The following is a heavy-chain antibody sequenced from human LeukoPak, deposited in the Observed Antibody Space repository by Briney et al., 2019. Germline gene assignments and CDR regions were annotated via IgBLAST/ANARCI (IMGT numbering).Heavy chain of an antibody. Sequence: ASETLSLTCAVYGGSFSGYYWSWIRQPPGKGLKWIGNIYYSGYTTYSPSLRSRVTISVDTSKNQFSLKLSSVTAADTAVYYCARAILSGYPDSWGQGTLVIVFS. CDR2: IYYSGYT. CDR3: ARAILSGYPDS. J-gene: IGHJ4*02. D-gene: IGHD3-3*01. V-gene: IGHV4-34*01. CDR1: GGSFSGYY.